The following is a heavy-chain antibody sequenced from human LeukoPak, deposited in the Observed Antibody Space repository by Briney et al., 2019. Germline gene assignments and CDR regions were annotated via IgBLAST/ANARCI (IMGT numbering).Heavy chain of an antibody. D-gene: IGHD2-2*01. CDR3: VRDRTKYCSSTSCPLDY. J-gene: IGHJ4*02. CDR1: GCTFTGYY. V-gene: IGHV1-2*02. CDR2: INPYSGGT. Sequence: ASVKVSCKASGCTFTGYYMHWVRQAPGQGLEWMGWINPYSGGTNYAQKFQGRVTMTRDTSISTAYMELSRLRSDDTAVYYCVRDRTKYCSSTSCPLDYWGQGTLVTVSS.